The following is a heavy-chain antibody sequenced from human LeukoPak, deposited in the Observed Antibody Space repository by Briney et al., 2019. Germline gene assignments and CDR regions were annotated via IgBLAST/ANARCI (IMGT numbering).Heavy chain of an antibody. V-gene: IGHV3-23*01. CDR1: GFTFSSYA. J-gene: IGHJ4*02. D-gene: IGHD2-21*01. CDR3: ATNLTHMACFDY. CDR2: ISGSGGST. Sequence: PGGSLRLPCAASGFTFSSYAMSWVRQAPGKGLEWVSGISGSGGSTYYADSVKGRFTISRDNSKNTLYLQMNSLRAEDTAVYYRATNLTHMACFDYWGQGTLVTVSS.